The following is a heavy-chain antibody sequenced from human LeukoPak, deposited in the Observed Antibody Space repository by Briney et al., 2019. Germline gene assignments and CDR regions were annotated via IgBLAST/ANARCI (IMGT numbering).Heavy chain of an antibody. D-gene: IGHD6-6*01. Sequence: GGSLRLSCAASGFAFSTYTMNWVRQAPGKGLEWVSSISSSSTYMYYADSVRGRFTVSRDNAKNSLYLQMSSLRAEDTAVYYCARSGSSLYYYTLDDWGQGTTVAVSS. CDR1: GFAFSTYT. J-gene: IGHJ6*02. V-gene: IGHV3-21*01. CDR3: ARSGSSLYYYTLDD. CDR2: ISSSSTYM.